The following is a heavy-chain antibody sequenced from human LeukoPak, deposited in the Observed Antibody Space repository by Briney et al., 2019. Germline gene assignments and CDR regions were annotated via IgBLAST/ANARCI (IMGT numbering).Heavy chain of an antibody. J-gene: IGHJ5*02. D-gene: IGHD2-15*01. CDR3: ARARIVVVVAASPNWFDP. Sequence: SETLSLTCAVYGGSFSGYYWSWIRQPPGKGLEWIGEINHSGSTNYNPSLKSRVTISVDTSKNQFSLKLSSVTAADTAVYYCARARIVVVVAASPNWFDPWGQGTLVTDPS. CDR2: INHSGST. CDR1: GGSFSGYY. V-gene: IGHV4-34*01.